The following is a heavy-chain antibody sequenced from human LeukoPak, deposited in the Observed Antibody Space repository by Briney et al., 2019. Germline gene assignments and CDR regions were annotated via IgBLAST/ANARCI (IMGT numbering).Heavy chain of an antibody. CDR1: GFTFDDYA. D-gene: IGHD1-26*01. V-gene: IGHV3-9*01. CDR2: ISWNSGSI. Sequence: QPGRSLGLSCAASGFTFDDYAMHWVRQAPGKGLEWVSGISWNSGSIGYADSVKGRFTISRDNAKNTLYLEMNSLRAEDTAVYYCARIKVGATGIDYWGPGTLVTVSS. CDR3: ARIKVGATGIDY. J-gene: IGHJ4*02.